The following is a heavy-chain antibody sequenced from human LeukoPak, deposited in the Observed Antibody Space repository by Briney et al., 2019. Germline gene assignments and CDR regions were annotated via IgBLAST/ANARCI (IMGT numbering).Heavy chain of an antibody. D-gene: IGHD2-21*02. Sequence: GGSLRLSCAASGFTFNSYAMNWVRQAPGKGLDWVSAVSASGGRTYYADSVKGRFTISRDNSKNTLYLQMSNLRADDTAVYYCAKGQRPQECGGDCDIPYYYVMDVWGQGTTVTVSS. CDR3: AKGQRPQECGGDCDIPYYYVMDV. CDR2: VSASGGRT. V-gene: IGHV3-23*01. CDR1: GFTFNSYA. J-gene: IGHJ6*02.